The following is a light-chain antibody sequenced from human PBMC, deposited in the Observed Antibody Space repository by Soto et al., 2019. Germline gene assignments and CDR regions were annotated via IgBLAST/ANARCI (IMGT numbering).Light chain of an antibody. CDR3: SSYAGSNNFV. V-gene: IGLV2-8*01. Sequence: QSALTQPPSAPGSPGQSVTISCTGTSSDVGGYNYVSWYQQHPGKAPKLMIFEVSKRPSGVPDRFSGSKSGNTASLTVSGLQAEDEAEYYCSSYAGSNNFVFGTGTKLTVL. J-gene: IGLJ1*01. CDR2: EVS. CDR1: SSDVGGYNY.